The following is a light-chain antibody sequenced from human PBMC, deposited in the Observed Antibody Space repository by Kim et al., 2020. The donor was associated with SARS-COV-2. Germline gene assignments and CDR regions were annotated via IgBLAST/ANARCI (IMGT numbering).Light chain of an antibody. CDR2: WAS. V-gene: IGKV4-1*01. CDR3: HQYFTTLPT. CDR1: QSVLYSSNNKNY. J-gene: IGKJ1*01. Sequence: DIVLTQSPDSLAVSLGERATINCKSSQSVLYSSNNKNYLAWYQQRPGQPPKLLMHWASTRESGVPDRFSGSGSGTDFTLTINSLQAEDVAVYYCHQYFTTLPTFGQGTKVDIK.